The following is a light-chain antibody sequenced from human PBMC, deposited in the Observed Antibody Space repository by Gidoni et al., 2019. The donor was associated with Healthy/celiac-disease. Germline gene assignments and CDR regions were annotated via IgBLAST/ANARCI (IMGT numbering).Light chain of an antibody. CDR1: QSIISY. Sequence: DLQMTQSPSSLSASVGDRVTITCRASQSIISYLNWYQQKPGKAHKLLIYAASSLQSGVPSRFSGSGSGTDFTLTISSLQPEDFATYYCQQSYSTPPWTFGQGTKVEIK. CDR2: AAS. CDR3: QQSYSTPPWT. V-gene: IGKV1-39*01. J-gene: IGKJ1*01.